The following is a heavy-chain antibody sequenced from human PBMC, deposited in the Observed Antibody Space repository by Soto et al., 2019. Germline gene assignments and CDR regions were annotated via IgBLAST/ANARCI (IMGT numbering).Heavy chain of an antibody. J-gene: IGHJ4*02. CDR2: ISPMFGAA. D-gene: IGHD3-10*01. V-gene: IGHV1-69*19. CDR3: AREVQVHTPAFVY. Sequence: QVQLVQSGAEMKKPGSSVKVSCQSYGDTFNTYAMHWGRQAPGQGPEWMGDISPMFGAANYAPKFQGRVTITADEATGTSYMQLSSLTSEDTSLYFCAREVQVHTPAFVYWGQGTLVTVSS. CDR1: GDTFNTYA.